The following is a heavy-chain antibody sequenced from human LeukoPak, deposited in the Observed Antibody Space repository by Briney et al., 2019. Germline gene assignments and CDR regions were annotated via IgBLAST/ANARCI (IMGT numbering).Heavy chain of an antibody. CDR3: ARARSGKAGFDY. Sequence: PSETLSLICTVYGRSFSGYYWSWLRHPPGGGLEWIGEIIHSGSNNYNPSRKGRVPISVDMPKTLFSLKLSSGTAGHTAVFSGARARSGKAGFDYWGQGTLVTVSS. V-gene: IGHV4-34*12. CDR2: IIHSGSN. J-gene: IGHJ4*02. D-gene: IGHD2-15*01. CDR1: GRSFSGYY.